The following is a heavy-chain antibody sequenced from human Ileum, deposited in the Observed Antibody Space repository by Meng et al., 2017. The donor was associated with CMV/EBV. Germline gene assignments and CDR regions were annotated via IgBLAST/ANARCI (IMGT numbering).Heavy chain of an antibody. CDR1: GGPTTSSTYY. Sequence: QLQLQESGPGLVNPSEPLSLTCTASGGPTTSSTYYWGWIRQPPGKGLEWIGSVYYSGTTYYNPSLKSRVNMSIDTSKNRFSLKLSSATAADTAVYYCARNVGFYSSQIAYWGQGALVTVSS. D-gene: IGHD3-3*01. CDR2: VYYSGTT. CDR3: ARNVGFYSSQIAY. V-gene: IGHV4-39*07. J-gene: IGHJ4*02.